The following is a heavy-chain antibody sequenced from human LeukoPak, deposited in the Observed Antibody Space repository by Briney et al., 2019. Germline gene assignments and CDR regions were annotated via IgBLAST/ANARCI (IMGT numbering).Heavy chain of an antibody. Sequence: GGSLRLSCAASGFTFSSYVMTWVRQAPGRGLEWVPGISGSAGNTYYADSVKGRFTISRDNSKNTLDLQMNSLRAEDTAEYYCAKVGPGYDRSGYYDNWGQGTLVTVSS. CDR1: GFTFSSYV. CDR2: ISGSAGNT. J-gene: IGHJ4*02. V-gene: IGHV3-23*01. CDR3: AKVGPGYDRSGYYDN. D-gene: IGHD3-22*01.